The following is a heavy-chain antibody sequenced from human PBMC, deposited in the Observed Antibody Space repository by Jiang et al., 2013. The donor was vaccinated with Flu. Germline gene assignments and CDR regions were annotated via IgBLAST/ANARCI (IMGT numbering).Heavy chain of an antibody. CDR1: GYTFSNYG. D-gene: IGHD3-16*01. J-gene: IGHJ4*02. V-gene: IGHV1-18*01. Sequence: AEVKKPGASVKLSCKASGYTFSNYGISWVRQAPGQGLEWMGYISAYSGNTRYAQQLQGRVTMTTDTSTRTAYMEMRGLKSDDTAVYYCVRDGGVEDPLGFDYWGQGTLVIVSS. CDR2: ISAYSGNT. CDR3: VRDGGVEDPLGFDY.